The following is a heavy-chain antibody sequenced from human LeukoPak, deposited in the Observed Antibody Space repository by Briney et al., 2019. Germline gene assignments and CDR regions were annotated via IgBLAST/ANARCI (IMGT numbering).Heavy chain of an antibody. CDR3: AREYQDYYGSGTPPSTSDY. D-gene: IGHD3-10*01. CDR1: GYTFTGYY. J-gene: IGHJ4*02. V-gene: IGHV1-18*04. Sequence: ASVKVSCKASGYTFTGYYMHWVRQAPGQGLEWMGWISAYNGNTNYAQKLQGRVTMTTDTSTSTAYMELRSLRSDDTAVYYCAREYQDYYGSGTPPSTSDYWGQGTLVTVSS. CDR2: ISAYNGNT.